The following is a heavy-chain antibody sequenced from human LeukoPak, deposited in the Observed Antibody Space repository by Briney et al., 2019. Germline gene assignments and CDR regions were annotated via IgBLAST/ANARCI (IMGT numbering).Heavy chain of an antibody. D-gene: IGHD5-18*01. CDR2: IYHSGST. Sequence: SETLSLTRTVSGYSISSGYYWGWIRQPPGKGLEWIGSIYHSGSTYYNPSLKSRVTISVDTSKNQFSLKLSSVTAADAAVYYCARDGYSYGVTFDYWGQGTLVTVSS. V-gene: IGHV4-38-2*02. CDR3: ARDGYSYGVTFDY. J-gene: IGHJ4*02. CDR1: GYSISSGYY.